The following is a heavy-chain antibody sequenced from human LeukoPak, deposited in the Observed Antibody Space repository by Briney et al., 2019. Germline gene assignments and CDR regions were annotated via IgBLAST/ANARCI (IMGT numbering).Heavy chain of an antibody. CDR2: ISFDAKLS. D-gene: IGHD1-1*01. Sequence: GEPLRLSCAASGFTFSKFGMHWVRQAPGKGLEWVAVISFDAKLSYYADSVKGRFTISRDNAKNSLYLQMNSLRAEDTAVYYCAREGTSPDAFDIWGQGTMVTVSS. CDR1: GFTFSKFG. J-gene: IGHJ3*02. CDR3: AREGTSPDAFDI. V-gene: IGHV3-30*03.